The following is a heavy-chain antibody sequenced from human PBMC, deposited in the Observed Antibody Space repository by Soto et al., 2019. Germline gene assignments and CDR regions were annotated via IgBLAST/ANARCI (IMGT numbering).Heavy chain of an antibody. J-gene: IGHJ6*02. D-gene: IGHD6-13*01. CDR2: ISGYNDNT. Sequence: QVQLKQSGPEVRKPGASVRVSCKASGYIFTNFGISWVRQAPGQGLEWRGWISGYNDNTHYAQKLQGRVSMTTDTSTGTAYMDLRSLRSDDTAIYYCVRDSSSWSYYYYGMDVWGQGTTVTVSS. V-gene: IGHV1-18*01. CDR1: GYIFTNFG. CDR3: VRDSSSWSYYYYGMDV.